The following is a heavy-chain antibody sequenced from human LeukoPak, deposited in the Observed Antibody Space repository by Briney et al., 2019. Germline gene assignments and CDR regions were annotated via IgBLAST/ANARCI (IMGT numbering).Heavy chain of an antibody. V-gene: IGHV3-21*01. Sequence: GGSLRLSCAVAGFTLRNYAMNWVRQAPGKGLEWVSSISSSSSYIYYADSVKGRFTISRDNAKNSLYLQMNSLRAEDTAVYYCARSTPPPDYWGQGTLVTVSS. CDR1: GFTLRNYA. CDR3: ARSTPPPDY. D-gene: IGHD2-15*01. CDR2: ISSSSSYI. J-gene: IGHJ4*02.